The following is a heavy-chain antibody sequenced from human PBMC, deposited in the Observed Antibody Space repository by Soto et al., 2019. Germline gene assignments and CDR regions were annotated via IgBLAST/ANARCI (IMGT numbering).Heavy chain of an antibody. D-gene: IGHD6-13*01. CDR1: GFTFGDYA. CDR2: IRSKAYGGTT. J-gene: IGHJ4*02. Sequence: PGGSLRLSCTASGFTFGDYAMSWFRQAPGKGLEWVGFIRSKAYGGTTEYAASVKGRFTISRDDSKSIAYLQMNSLKTEDTAVYYCTRDSTPGIAADWGQGTLVTVSS. CDR3: TRDSTPGIAAD. V-gene: IGHV3-49*03.